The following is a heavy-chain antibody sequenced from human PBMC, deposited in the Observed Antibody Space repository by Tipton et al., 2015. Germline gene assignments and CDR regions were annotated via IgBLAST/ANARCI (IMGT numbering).Heavy chain of an antibody. Sequence: TLSLTCAVSAYSISSDYYWGWIRQPPGKGLEWIGSISHSGNTYYNPSLKSRVTMSRDTSKNQFSLKLTSVTAADTAVYYCAREYSGSSNWFDPWGQGILVTVSS. CDR2: ISHSGNT. CDR3: AREYSGSSNWFDP. CDR1: AYSISSDYY. V-gene: IGHV4-38-2*01. J-gene: IGHJ5*02. D-gene: IGHD6-6*01.